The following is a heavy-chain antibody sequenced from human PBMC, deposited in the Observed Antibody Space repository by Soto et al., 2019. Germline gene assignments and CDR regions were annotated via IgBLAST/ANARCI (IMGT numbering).Heavy chain of an antibody. CDR3: TTVFNYYDSSGYYYGPVFDI. D-gene: IGHD3-22*01. Sequence: GGSLRLSCAASGFTFSNAWMSWVRQAPGKGLEWVGRIKSKTDGGTTDYAAPVKGRFTISGDDSKNTLHLQMNSLKTEDTAVYYCTTVFNYYDSSGYYYGPVFDIWGKGKMVTVSS. V-gene: IGHV3-15*01. CDR1: GFTFSNAW. J-gene: IGHJ3*02. CDR2: IKSKTDGGTT.